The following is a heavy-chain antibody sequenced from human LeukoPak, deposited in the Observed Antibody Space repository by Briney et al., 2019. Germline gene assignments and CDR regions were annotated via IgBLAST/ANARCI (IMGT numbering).Heavy chain of an antibody. CDR3: ARDEYYYGSGTDY. CDR1: GFPFSNYW. Sequence: GGSLRLSCAASGFPFSNYWMSWVRQAPGKGLEWVSVIYSGGSTYYADSVKGRFTISRDNSKNTLYLQMNSLRAEDTAVYYCARDEYYYGSGTDYWGQGTLVTVSS. CDR2: IYSGGST. J-gene: IGHJ4*02. V-gene: IGHV3-53*01. D-gene: IGHD3-10*01.